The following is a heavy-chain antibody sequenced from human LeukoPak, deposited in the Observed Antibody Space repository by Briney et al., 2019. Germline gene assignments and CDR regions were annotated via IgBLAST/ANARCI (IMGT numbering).Heavy chain of an antibody. Sequence: PGGSLRLSCAASGFTFSNAWMNWVRQAPGKGLEWVSSISSSSSYIYYADSVKGRFTISRDNAKNSLYLQMNSLRAEDTAVYYCARERYGGNLLDWGQGTLVTVSS. CDR3: ARERYGGNLLD. CDR2: ISSSSSYI. V-gene: IGHV3-21*01. D-gene: IGHD4-23*01. J-gene: IGHJ4*02. CDR1: GFTFSNAW.